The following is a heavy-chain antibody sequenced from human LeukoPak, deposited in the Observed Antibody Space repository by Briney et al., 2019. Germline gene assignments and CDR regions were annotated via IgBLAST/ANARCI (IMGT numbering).Heavy chain of an antibody. V-gene: IGHV6-1*01. CDR1: GDSVSSNSAV. Sequence: SQTLSLTCALSGDSVSSNSAVWNWIRQSPSRGLEWLGRTYYRSKWYNDYAVSVKSRIIINPDTSKNQFSLHLNSVTPEDTAVYYCASGYSGYDYYFDCWGQGTLVTVSS. D-gene: IGHD5-12*01. CDR3: ASGYSGYDYYFDC. CDR2: TYYRSKWYN. J-gene: IGHJ4*02.